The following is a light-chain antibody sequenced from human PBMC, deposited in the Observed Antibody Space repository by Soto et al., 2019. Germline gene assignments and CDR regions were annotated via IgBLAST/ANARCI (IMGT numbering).Light chain of an antibody. CDR1: QDISNY. V-gene: IGKV1-33*01. CDR3: QHSFT. J-gene: IGKJ3*01. CDR2: DAS. Sequence: DLPMTQSPSSLSASVGDRVTITCQASQDISNYLNWYQQKPGKAPKLLIYDASNLETGVPSRFSGSGSGTDFTFTISSLQPEDIATYYCQHSFTFGPGTKVDIK.